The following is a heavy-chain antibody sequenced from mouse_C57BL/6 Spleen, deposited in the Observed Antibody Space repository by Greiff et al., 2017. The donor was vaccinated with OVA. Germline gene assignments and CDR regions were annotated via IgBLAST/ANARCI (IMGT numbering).Heavy chain of an antibody. J-gene: IGHJ3*01. CDR3: ARAWEEGFAY. CDR2: IDPSDSET. Sequence: QVQLQQPGAELVRPGSSVKLSCKASGYTFTSYWMHWVKQRPIQGLEWIGNIDPSDSETHYNQNFKDKATLTVDKSSSTAYMQLSIRTDDDSAVYYCARAWEEGFAYWGQGTLVTVSA. V-gene: IGHV1-52*01. D-gene: IGHD4-1*01. CDR1: GYTFTSYW.